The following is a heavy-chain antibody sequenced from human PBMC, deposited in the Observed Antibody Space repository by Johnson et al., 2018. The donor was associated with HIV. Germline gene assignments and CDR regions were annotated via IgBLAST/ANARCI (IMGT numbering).Heavy chain of an antibody. CDR1: GFTFSSYA. CDR2: ISYDGSNK. J-gene: IGHJ3*02. V-gene: IGHV3-30*04. Sequence: QVTLVESGGGVVQPGRSLRLSCAASGFTFSSYAMHWVRQAPGKGLEWVAVISYDGSNKYYADSVKGRFTISRYNSKNTLYLQMNSLRAEDTAVYYCARGRRIQLWLLADAFDIWGQGTMVTVSS. CDR3: ARGRRIQLWLLADAFDI. D-gene: IGHD5-18*01.